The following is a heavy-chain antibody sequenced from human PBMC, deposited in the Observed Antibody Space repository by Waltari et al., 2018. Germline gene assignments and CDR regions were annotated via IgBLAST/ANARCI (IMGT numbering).Heavy chain of an antibody. CDR2: VHHGGKT. D-gene: IGHD2-15*01. Sequence: QVQLQESGPGLVKPSETLSLTCSVSDYSIINGFFWGCVRQPPGKGLECIGSVHHGGKTYYNPSLRRRRTRSEYTYNNQFSLMLTSVTAADTAVYYCASGYCSLDTCRSLFYLWGQGIPV. CDR3: ASGYCSLDTCRSLFYL. J-gene: IGHJ4*02. CDR1: DYSIINGFF. V-gene: IGHV4-38-2*02.